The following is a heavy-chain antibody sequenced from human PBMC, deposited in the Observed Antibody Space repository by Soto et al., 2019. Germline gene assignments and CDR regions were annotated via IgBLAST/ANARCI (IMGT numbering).Heavy chain of an antibody. CDR3: AKSPHDILIGSAFDY. CDR1: GFTFDDYA. J-gene: IGHJ4*02. D-gene: IGHD3-9*01. Sequence: GGSLRLSCAASGFTFDDYAMHWVRQGPGKGLEWVSGISWNSGGIGYAGSVKGRFTISRDNAKNSLYLQMDRLRPEDAAFYYCAKSPHDILIGSAFDYWGQGTLVTVSS. V-gene: IGHV3-9*01. CDR2: ISWNSGGI.